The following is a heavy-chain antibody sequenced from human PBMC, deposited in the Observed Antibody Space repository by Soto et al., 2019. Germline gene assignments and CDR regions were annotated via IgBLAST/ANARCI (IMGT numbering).Heavy chain of an antibody. J-gene: IGHJ4*02. V-gene: IGHV4-34*01. Sequence: SETLSLTCAVYGGSFSGYYWSWIRQPPGKGLEWIGEVNHSGSTNYNPSLKSRVTISIDTSKNQFSLKLSSVTAADTAVYYCARGWGRIFDYWGQGTLVTVSS. CDR1: GGSFSGYY. CDR2: VNHSGST. D-gene: IGHD7-27*01. CDR3: ARGWGRIFDY.